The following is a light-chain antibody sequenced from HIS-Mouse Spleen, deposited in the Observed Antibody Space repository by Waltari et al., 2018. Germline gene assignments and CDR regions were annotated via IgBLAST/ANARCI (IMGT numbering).Light chain of an antibody. Sequence: SYVLTQPPSVSVAPGKTARIPCGGNNIGSKSGHWYEQKPGQAPVLVVYDDSDRHSGIPERFSGSNSGNTATLTISRVEAGDEADYYCQVWDSSSDHVVFGGGTKLTVL. CDR3: QVWDSSSDHVV. CDR2: DDS. CDR1: NIGSKS. V-gene: IGLV3-21*03. J-gene: IGLJ2*01.